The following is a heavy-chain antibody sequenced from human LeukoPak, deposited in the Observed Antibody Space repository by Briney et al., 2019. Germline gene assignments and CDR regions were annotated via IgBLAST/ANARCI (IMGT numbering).Heavy chain of an antibody. CDR3: AINGGGDSGYGNFDY. V-gene: IGHV3-9*01. CDR2: INWNSDSI. D-gene: IGHD5-12*01. J-gene: IGHJ4*02. Sequence: PGGSLRLSCAASGFIFDDYAMHWVRQPPGKGLEWVSGINWNSDSIGYADSVKGRFTTSRDNAKNSLYLQMNSLRAEDTAFYYCAINGGGDSGYGNFDYWGQGTLVTVSS. CDR1: GFIFDDYA.